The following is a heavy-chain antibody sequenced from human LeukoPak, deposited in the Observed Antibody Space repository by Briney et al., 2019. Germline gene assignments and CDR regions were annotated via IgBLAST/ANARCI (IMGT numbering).Heavy chain of an antibody. CDR3: ARVSSRRLLLEWLPSDYYYYDMDV. CDR1: GGTFSSYG. V-gene: IGHV1-69*13. CDR2: IIPIFGTA. J-gene: IGHJ6*03. Sequence: SVKVSCKASGGTFSSYGISWVRQAPGQGLEWMGGIIPIFGTANYAQKFQGRVTITADESTSTAYMELSSLRSEDTAVYYCARVSSRRLLLEWLPSDYYYYDMDVWGKGTTVTVSS. D-gene: IGHD3-3*01.